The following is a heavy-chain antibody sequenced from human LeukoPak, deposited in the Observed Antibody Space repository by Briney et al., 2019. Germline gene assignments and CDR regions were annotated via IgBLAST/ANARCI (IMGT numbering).Heavy chain of an antibody. J-gene: IGHJ4*02. Sequence: GGSLRLSCAASGFTFSSYAMSWVRQAPGKGLEWVSSISGSGGSTEYADSVKGRFTISRDNSKNTLYLQMNSLRAEDTAVYYCAKSSSVWYHFDYWGQGTLVTVSS. CDR3: AKSSSVWYHFDY. D-gene: IGHD6-19*01. CDR1: GFTFSSYA. CDR2: ISGSGGST. V-gene: IGHV3-23*01.